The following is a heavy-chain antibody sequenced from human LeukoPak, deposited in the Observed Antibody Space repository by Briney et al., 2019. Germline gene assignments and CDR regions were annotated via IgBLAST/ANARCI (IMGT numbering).Heavy chain of an antibody. D-gene: IGHD3-3*01. CDR2: IYHSGST. CDR3: ARATVNYDSPEQYHDY. Sequence: PSETLSLTCAVSGGSISSGGYSWSWIRQPPGKGLEWIGYIYHSGSTYYNPSLKSRVTISVDRSKNQFSLKLSSVTAADTAVYYCARATVNYDSPEQYHDYWGQGTLVTVSS. CDR1: GGSISSGGYS. J-gene: IGHJ4*02. V-gene: IGHV4-30-2*01.